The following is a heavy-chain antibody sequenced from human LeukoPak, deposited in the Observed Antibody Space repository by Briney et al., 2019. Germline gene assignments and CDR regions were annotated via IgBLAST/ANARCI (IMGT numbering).Heavy chain of an antibody. V-gene: IGHV1-69*01. Sequence: GSSVKVSCKASGGTFSSYAISWVRQAPGQGLEWMGGIIPIFGTANYAQKFQGRVTITADESTSTAYMELSSLRSEDTAVYYCALASNVDGFLEWRVYYYYMDVWGKGTTVTVS. CDR1: GGTFSSYA. D-gene: IGHD3-3*01. CDR3: ALASNVDGFLEWRVYYYYMDV. J-gene: IGHJ6*03. CDR2: IIPIFGTA.